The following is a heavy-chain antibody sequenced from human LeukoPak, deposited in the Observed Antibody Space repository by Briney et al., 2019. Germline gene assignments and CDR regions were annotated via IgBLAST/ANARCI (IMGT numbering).Heavy chain of an antibody. J-gene: IGHJ4*02. CDR2: IYTSGST. Sequence: PSETLSLTCTVSGGSISSGSYYWSRIRQPAGKGLEWIGRIYTSGSTNYNPSLKSRVTISVDTSKNQFSLKLSSVTAADTAVYYCASFAGYYDFWSGYYTEDYWGQGTLVTVSS. CDR3: ASFAGYYDFWSGYYTEDY. CDR1: GGSISSGSYY. V-gene: IGHV4-61*02. D-gene: IGHD3-3*01.